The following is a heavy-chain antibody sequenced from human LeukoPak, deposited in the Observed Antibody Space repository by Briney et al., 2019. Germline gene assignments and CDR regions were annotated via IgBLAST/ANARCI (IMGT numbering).Heavy chain of an antibody. D-gene: IGHD3-10*01. CDR2: IHHSGSS. CDR1: ADSLSSGGHY. V-gene: IGHV4-31*03. Sequence: PSQTLSLTCTVSADSLSSGGHYWAWIRQLPGKGLESIGFIHHSGSSRHNPSLKDRVAISVEASRKQFALRLSSVTAADTAIYYCARGGNRFGGFYFDYWGQGIQVIVSS. CDR3: ARGGNRFGGFYFDY. J-gene: IGHJ4*02.